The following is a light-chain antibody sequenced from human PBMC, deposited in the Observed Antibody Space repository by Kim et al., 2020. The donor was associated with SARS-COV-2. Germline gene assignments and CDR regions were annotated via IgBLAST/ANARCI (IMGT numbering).Light chain of an antibody. V-gene: IGLV2-14*01. CDR2: EVT. CDR3: SSYSDSSALL. CDR1: SSDIGDYNY. Sequence: QSALTQPASVSGSPGQSITISCTGTSSDIGDYNYVSWYQQYPGEVPKLIIFEVTYRPSGISDRFAGSKSGRTASLTISRLRPEDEATYYCSSYSDSSALLFGTGTKVTVL. J-gene: IGLJ1*01.